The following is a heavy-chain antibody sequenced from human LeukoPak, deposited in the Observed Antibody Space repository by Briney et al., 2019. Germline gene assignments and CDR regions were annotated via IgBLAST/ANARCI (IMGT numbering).Heavy chain of an antibody. CDR2: IIPIFGTA. CDR1: GGTFSSYA. CDR3: ARDGAYGDYLNYFDY. D-gene: IGHD4-17*01. Sequence: SVKVSCKASGGTFSSYAISWVRQAPGQGLEWMGGIIPIFGTANYAQKFQGRVTITADKSTSTAYMELSSLRSEDTAAYYCARDGAYGDYLNYFDYWGQGTLVTVSS. J-gene: IGHJ4*02. V-gene: IGHV1-69*06.